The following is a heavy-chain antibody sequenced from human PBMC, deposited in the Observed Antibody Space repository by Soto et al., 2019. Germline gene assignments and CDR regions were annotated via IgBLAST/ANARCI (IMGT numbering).Heavy chain of an antibody. V-gene: IGHV3-21*01. J-gene: IGHJ3*02. Sequence: GGSLRLSCAASGFTFSSYTMNWVRQAPGKGLEWISSISSGTNYIYYADSVKGRFTISRDNAKNSLYLQINSLRAEDTAVFYCARGFYYDNSGDNAFAMWGQGTMVTVSS. CDR3: ARGFYYDNSGDNAFAM. D-gene: IGHD3-22*01. CDR1: GFTFSSYT. CDR2: ISSGTNYI.